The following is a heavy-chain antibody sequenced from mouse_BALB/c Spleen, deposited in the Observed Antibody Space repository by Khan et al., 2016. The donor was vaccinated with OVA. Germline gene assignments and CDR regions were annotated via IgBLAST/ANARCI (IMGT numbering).Heavy chain of an antibody. CDR3: ARDYWFAY. CDR1: GFTFSNSA. J-gene: IGHJ3*01. CDR2: ISSGDST. Sequence: EVMLVESGGGLVRPGGSLKLSCAASGFTFSNSAMSWVRQSPEKRLEWVASISSGDSTYYLDSVKGRFTISRDNARNILYLQMSSLRSEDTAIYFCARDYWFAYWGQGTLVTVSA. V-gene: IGHV5-6-5*01.